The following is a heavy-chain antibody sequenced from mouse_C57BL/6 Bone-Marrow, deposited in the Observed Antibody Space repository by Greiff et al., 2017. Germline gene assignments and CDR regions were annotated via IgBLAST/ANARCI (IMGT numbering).Heavy chain of an antibody. CDR3: ARGGGLDCYFEV. CDR2: IYPRRGNT. CDR1: GYTFTSYG. V-gene: IGHV1-81*01. Sequence: QVQLQQSGAELARPGASVKLSCKASGYTFTSYGISWVKQRTGQGLEWIGEIYPRRGNTYYNEKFKGKATLTADKSSSTAYMQLRSLTSEDSADYFGARGGGLDCYFEVWGTGTTGTVSS. J-gene: IGHJ1*03.